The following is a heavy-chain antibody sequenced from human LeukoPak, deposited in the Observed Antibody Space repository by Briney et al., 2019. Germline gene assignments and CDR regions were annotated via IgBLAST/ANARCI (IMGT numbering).Heavy chain of an antibody. D-gene: IGHD6-6*01. CDR1: GGTFISYA. Sequence: SVKVSCKASGGTFISYAISWVRRAPGQGLEWMGGIIPIFGTANYAQKFQGRVTITADESTSTAYMELSSLRSEDTAVYYCARRPFSYYGMDVWGQGTTVTVSS. J-gene: IGHJ6*02. CDR2: IIPIFGTA. V-gene: IGHV1-69*13. CDR3: ARRPFSYYGMDV.